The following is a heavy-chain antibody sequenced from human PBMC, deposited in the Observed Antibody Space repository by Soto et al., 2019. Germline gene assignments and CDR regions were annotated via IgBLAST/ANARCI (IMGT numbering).Heavy chain of an antibody. Sequence: ASVKVSCKASGYTFTRYGISWVRQAPGQGLEWMGWISAYNGNTNYAQKLQGRVTMTTDTSTSTAYMELRSLRSDDTAVYYCARGDYSSSWFWFDPWGQGTLVTVSS. CDR2: ISAYNGNT. J-gene: IGHJ5*02. CDR3: ARGDYSSSWFWFDP. V-gene: IGHV1-18*04. D-gene: IGHD6-13*01. CDR1: GYTFTRYG.